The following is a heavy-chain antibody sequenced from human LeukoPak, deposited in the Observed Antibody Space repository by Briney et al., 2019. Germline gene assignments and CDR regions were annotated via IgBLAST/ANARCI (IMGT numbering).Heavy chain of an antibody. D-gene: IGHD6-13*01. V-gene: IGHV3-7*05. CDR1: GFTFSNYW. Sequence: TGGSLRLSCAASGFTFSNYWLNCVRQAPGKGLEWVANIKQDGSEKYYVDSVKGRFTISRDNAKNLLYLQMNSLRAEDTAVYYCARELVQHLDPWGQGTLVTVSS. J-gene: IGHJ5*02. CDR3: ARELVQHLDP. CDR2: IKQDGSEK.